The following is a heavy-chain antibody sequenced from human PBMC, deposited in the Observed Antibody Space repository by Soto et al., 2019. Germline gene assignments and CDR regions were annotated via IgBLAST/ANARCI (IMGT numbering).Heavy chain of an antibody. CDR3: SREDEVAHRSGHYYLAH. Sequence: NPLETLSLTCLVSGASISDTDCSGFGLPPVQGLGWIWKVNLLRRTNYRLSLKSRVDMTVDMSRNQVSLELTFLTAADTAVYFCSREDEVAHRSGHYYLAHWGQGALVTVSS. CDR2: VNLLRRT. CDR1: GASISDTD. D-gene: IGHD3-22*01. V-gene: IGHV4-34*01. J-gene: IGHJ4*02.